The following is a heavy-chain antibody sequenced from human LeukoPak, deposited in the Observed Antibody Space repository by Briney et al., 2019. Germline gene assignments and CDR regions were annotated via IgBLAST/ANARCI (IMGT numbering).Heavy chain of an antibody. Sequence: GSSVKVSCKASGGTFSSYAISWVRQAPAQGLEWMGGIIPIFGTANYAQKFQGRVTNTADESTSTAYMELSSLRSEDTAVYYCARETYYDSSGYMVYWGQGTLVTVSS. V-gene: IGHV1-69*01. D-gene: IGHD3-22*01. CDR2: IIPIFGTA. J-gene: IGHJ4*02. CDR3: ARETYYDSSGYMVY. CDR1: GGTFSSYA.